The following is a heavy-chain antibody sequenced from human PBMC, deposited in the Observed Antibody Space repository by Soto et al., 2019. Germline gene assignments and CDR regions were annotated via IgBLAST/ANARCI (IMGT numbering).Heavy chain of an antibody. CDR3: ARGKLSDYVWGSYRYHFDY. CDR1: GGSISRYF. D-gene: IGHD3-16*02. Sequence: ETLSLTCTVSGGSISRYFWSWIRQSPGKGLEWIGYIFYTGSTTYNPSLKSRVTISIDTSKNPFSLKLSSVTAADTAVYYCARGKLSDYVWGSYRYHFDYWGQGTVVTVSS. CDR2: IFYTGST. J-gene: IGHJ4*02. V-gene: IGHV4-59*12.